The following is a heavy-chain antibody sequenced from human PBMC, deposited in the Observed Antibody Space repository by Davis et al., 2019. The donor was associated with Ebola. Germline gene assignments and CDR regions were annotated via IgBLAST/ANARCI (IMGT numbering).Heavy chain of an antibody. J-gene: IGHJ4*02. V-gene: IGHV4-34*01. CDR1: GGSISSYY. CDR2: INHSGST. D-gene: IGHD2-21*01. Sequence: MPSETLSLTCTVSGGSISSYYWSWIRQPPGKGLEWIGEINHSGSTNYNPSLKSRVTISVDTSKNQFSLKLSSVTAADTAVYYCARSPDCGGDCYPYYFDYWGQGTLVTVSS. CDR3: ARSPDCGGDCYPYYFDY.